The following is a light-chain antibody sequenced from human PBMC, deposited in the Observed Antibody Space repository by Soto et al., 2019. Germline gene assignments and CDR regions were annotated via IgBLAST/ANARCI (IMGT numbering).Light chain of an antibody. CDR1: QVIRTS. Sequence: HLTQSPSSLSASVGDRVTLTCRASQVIRTSLAWYQQTPGKAPKLLIYGASTLQSDVPSRFSGSGSGTDFTLTIDNLQPEDFATYYCQQDNSYPLTFGGGTKVGIK. CDR3: QQDNSYPLT. V-gene: IGKV1-9*01. CDR2: GAS. J-gene: IGKJ4*01.